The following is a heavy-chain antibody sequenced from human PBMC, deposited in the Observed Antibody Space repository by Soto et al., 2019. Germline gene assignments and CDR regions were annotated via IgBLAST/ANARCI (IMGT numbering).Heavy chain of an antibody. CDR1: GFTFSSYA. J-gene: IGHJ4*02. CDR2: ISYDGSNK. D-gene: IGHD5-18*01. CDR3: ARGRIQLWLDY. Sequence: QVQLVESGGGVVQPGRSLRLSCAASGFTFSSYAMHWVRQAPGKGLEWVAVISYDGSNKYYPDSVKGRFTISRDNSKNTLYLQMNSLRAEDTAVYYCARGRIQLWLDYWGQGTLVTVSS. V-gene: IGHV3-30-3*01.